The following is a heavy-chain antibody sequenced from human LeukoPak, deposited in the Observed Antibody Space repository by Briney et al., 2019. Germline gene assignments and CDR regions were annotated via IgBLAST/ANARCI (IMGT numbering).Heavy chain of an antibody. CDR3: ARGADNYYYYQYMDV. CDR2: ISTSSSYI. V-gene: IGHV3-21*01. J-gene: IGHJ6*03. Sequence: GGSLRLSCAASGFTFSSYSMNWVRQAPGKGLEWVSSISTSSSYINYADSVKGRFTISRDNAKNSLYLQMNSLRAEDSAVYYCARGADNYYYYQYMDVWGKGTTVTFSS. CDR1: GFTFSSYS. D-gene: IGHD1-1*01.